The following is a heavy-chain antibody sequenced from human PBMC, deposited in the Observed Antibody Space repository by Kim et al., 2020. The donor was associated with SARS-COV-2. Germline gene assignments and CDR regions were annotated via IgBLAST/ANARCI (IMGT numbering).Heavy chain of an antibody. CDR2: T. J-gene: IGHJ4*02. Sequence: TNSHPPLQSRVTISVDTSKDQFSLKLSSVTAADTDVYYCARGRVATHFDYWGQGTLVTVSS. CDR3: ARGRVATHFDY. V-gene: IGHV4-59*09. D-gene: IGHD5-12*01.